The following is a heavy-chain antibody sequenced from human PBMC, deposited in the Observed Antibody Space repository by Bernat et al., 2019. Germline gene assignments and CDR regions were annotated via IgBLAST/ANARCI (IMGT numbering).Heavy chain of an antibody. V-gene: IGHV3-30*07. Sequence: QVQLVESGGGVVQPGRSLRLSCAASGFTFSSYAMHWVRQAPGKGLEWVAVISYDGSNKYYADSVKGRFTISRDNAKNSLYLQMNSLRAEDTAVYYCARDGSYCSGGSCYSFHDAFDIWGQGTMVTVSS. D-gene: IGHD2-15*01. J-gene: IGHJ3*02. CDR3: ARDGSYCSGGSCYSFHDAFDI. CDR2: ISYDGSNK. CDR1: GFTFSSYA.